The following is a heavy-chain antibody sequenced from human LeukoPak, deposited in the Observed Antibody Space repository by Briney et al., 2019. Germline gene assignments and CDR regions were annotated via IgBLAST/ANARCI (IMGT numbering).Heavy chain of an antibody. V-gene: IGHV3-23*01. D-gene: IGHD3-10*01. CDR1: GFTFSSYA. CDR3: AEMVRGVNSHFDY. J-gene: IGHJ4*02. CDR2: ISGSGGST. Sequence: GGSLRLSCAASGFTFSSYAMSWVRQAPGKGLEWVLAISGSGGSTYYADSVKGRFTISRDNPKNTLYLQMNSLRAEDTAVYYCAEMVRGVNSHFDYWGQGTLVTVSS.